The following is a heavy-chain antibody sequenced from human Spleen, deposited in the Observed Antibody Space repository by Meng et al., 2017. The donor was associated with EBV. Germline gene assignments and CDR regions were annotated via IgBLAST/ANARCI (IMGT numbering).Heavy chain of an antibody. CDR1: GYIFTGYY. V-gene: IGHV1-2*06. J-gene: IGHJ4*02. CDR3: ARLPGIAVTGQDY. CDR2: INPNSGGS. Sequence: QVHLVQSGAEVKKPGASVKVSCKASGYIFTGYYIHWVRQAPGQGLEWMGRINPNSGGSNYAQKFQGRVNMTRDTSISTAYMELSRLRSDDTAVYYCARLPGIAVTGQDYWGLGTLVTVSS. D-gene: IGHD6-19*01.